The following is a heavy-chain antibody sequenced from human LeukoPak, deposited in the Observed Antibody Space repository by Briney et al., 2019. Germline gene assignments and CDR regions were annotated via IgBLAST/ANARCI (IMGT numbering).Heavy chain of an antibody. Sequence: SETLSLTCTVSGGSISSYYWSWIRQPAGKGLEWIGRINTSGSTNYNPSLKSRVTMSVDTSKNQFSLKLSSVTAADTAVYYCASEGYPKSSDYWGQGTLVTVSS. CDR3: ASEGYPKSSDY. CDR2: INTSGST. CDR1: GGSISSYY. J-gene: IGHJ4*02. V-gene: IGHV4-4*07. D-gene: IGHD6-13*01.